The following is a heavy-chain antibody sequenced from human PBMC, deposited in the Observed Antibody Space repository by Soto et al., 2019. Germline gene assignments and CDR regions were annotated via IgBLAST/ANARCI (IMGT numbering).Heavy chain of an antibody. CDR1: GGSISSYY. D-gene: IGHD2-15*01. CDR2: IYYSGST. V-gene: IGHV4-59*12. J-gene: IGHJ2*01. Sequence: SETLSLTCTVSGGSISSYYWSWIRQPPGKGLEWIGYIYYSGSTNYNPSLKSRVTISADTSKNQFSLQLSSVTAADTAVYYCVSKLGSCTGGSCNWYFYLWGRGTLVTVSS. CDR3: VSKLGSCTGGSCNWYFYL.